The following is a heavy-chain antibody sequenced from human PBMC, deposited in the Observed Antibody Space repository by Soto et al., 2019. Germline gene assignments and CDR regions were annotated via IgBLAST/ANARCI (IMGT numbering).Heavy chain of an antibody. CDR3: ARLSVAGPMYYFDY. CDR1: GYSFSNFW. Sequence: PGESLKISCKGSGYSFSNFWVGWVRQMPGKGLEWMGIIFPRDSDIRYSPSFQGQVTISADNSIDTAYLQWSTLKASDTAMYYCARLSVAGPMYYFDYWGQGTLATVSS. V-gene: IGHV5-51*01. J-gene: IGHJ4*02. CDR2: IFPRDSDI. D-gene: IGHD6-19*01.